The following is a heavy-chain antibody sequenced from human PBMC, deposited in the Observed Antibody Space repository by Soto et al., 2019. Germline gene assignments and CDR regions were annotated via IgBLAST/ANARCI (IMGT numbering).Heavy chain of an antibody. J-gene: IGHJ6*02. V-gene: IGHV3-7*05. CDR3: AREAQIAARYYYYYGMDV. CDR1: GFTFSSYW. Sequence: EVQLVESGGGLVQPGGSLRLSCAASGFTFSSYWMSWVRQAPGKGLEWVANIKQDGSEKYYVDSVKGRFTISRDNAKNSLYLQMNSLRAEDTAVYYCAREAQIAARYYYYYGMDVWGQGTTVTVSS. CDR2: IKQDGSEK. D-gene: IGHD6-6*01.